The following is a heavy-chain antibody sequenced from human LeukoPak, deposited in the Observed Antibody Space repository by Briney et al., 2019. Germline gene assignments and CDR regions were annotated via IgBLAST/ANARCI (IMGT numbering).Heavy chain of an antibody. V-gene: IGHV3-48*03. CDR3: ARGGHFNFDY. CDR2: ISSSGSTI. D-gene: IGHD5-12*01. CDR1: GFTFSSYE. J-gene: IGHJ4*02. Sequence: GGSLRLSCAASGFTFSSYEMNWVRQAPGKGLEWVSYISSSGSTIYYADSVKGRFTISRDNAKNSLFLQMNSLRTEDTAVYYCARGGHFNFDYWGQGTLVIVSS.